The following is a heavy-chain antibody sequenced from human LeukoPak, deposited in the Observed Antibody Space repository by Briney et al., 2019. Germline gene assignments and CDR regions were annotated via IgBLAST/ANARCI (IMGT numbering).Heavy chain of an antibody. V-gene: IGHV3-48*01. CDR1: GFTFSSYA. J-gene: IGHJ5*02. CDR3: ARDGRGIFGVVTPTGFDP. D-gene: IGHD3-3*01. CDR2: ISSSSSTI. Sequence: GRSLRLSCAASGFTFSSYAMSWVRQAPGKGLEWVSYISSSSSTIYYADSVKGRFTISRDNAKNSLYLQMNSLRAEDTAVYYCARDGRGIFGVVTPTGFDPWGQGTLVTVSS.